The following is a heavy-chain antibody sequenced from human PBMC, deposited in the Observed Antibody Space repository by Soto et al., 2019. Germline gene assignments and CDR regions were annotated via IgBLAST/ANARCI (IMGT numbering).Heavy chain of an antibody. CDR2: INPSGGST. CDR1: GYTFTSYY. V-gene: IGHV1-46*01. J-gene: IGHJ4*02. Sequence: ASVKVSCKXSGYTFTSYYMHWVRQAPGQGLEWMGIINPSGGSTSYAQKFQGRVTMTRDTSTSTVYMELSSLRSEDTAVYYCARDLNDSSGYYGPFDYWGQGTLVTVSS. CDR3: ARDLNDSSGYYGPFDY. D-gene: IGHD3-22*01.